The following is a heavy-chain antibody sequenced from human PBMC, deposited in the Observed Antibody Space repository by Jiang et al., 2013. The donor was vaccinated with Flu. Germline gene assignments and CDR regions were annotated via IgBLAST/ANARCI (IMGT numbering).Heavy chain of an antibody. CDR3: ARDPLYDILTGYPFDY. CDR1: GYTFTSYY. J-gene: IGHJ4*02. D-gene: IGHD3-9*01. CDR2: INPSGGST. Sequence: SGYTFTSYYMHWVRQAPGQGLEWMGIINPSGGSTSYAQKFQGRVTMTRDTSTSTVYMELSSLRSEDTAVYYCARDPLYDILTGYPFDYWGQGTLVTVSS. V-gene: IGHV1-46*03.